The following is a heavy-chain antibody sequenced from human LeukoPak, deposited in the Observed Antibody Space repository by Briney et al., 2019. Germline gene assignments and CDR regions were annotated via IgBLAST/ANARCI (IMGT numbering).Heavy chain of an antibody. D-gene: IGHD5-18*01. J-gene: IGHJ6*03. Sequence: SETLSLTCTVSSGSISTSNYYWGWVRQPPGKALEWIGNIFYSGSTYYSPSLKSRVTISVDTSKNQFSLKLSSVTAADTAVYYCSRGYSYCFFYYYYYMDVWGKGTTVTVSS. CDR3: SRGYSYCFFYYYYYMDV. CDR1: SGSISTSNYY. CDR2: IFYSGST. V-gene: IGHV4-39*07.